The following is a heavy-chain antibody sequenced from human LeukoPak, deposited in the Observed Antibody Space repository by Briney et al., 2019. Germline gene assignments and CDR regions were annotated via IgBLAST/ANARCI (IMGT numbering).Heavy chain of an antibody. D-gene: IGHD6-19*01. V-gene: IGHV4-4*02. J-gene: IGHJ4*02. CDR3: ARTGYSSGWYDGAFDY. CDR2: IYHSGST. Sequence: SETLSLTCAVSGGSISSGNWWSWVRQPPGKGLEWIGEIYHSGSTNYNPSLKSRVTISVDKSKNQFSLKLSSVTAADTAVYYCARTGYSSGWYDGAFDYWGQGTLVTVSS. CDR1: GGSISSGNW.